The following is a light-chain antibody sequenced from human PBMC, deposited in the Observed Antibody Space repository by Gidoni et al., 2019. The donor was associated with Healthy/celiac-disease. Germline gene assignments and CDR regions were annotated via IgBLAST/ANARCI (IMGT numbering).Light chain of an antibody. CDR3: QQSYSTPPFT. V-gene: IGKV1-39*01. Sequence: DIQMIQYPSSLSASAGDRVTITCRATQSISSYLTWYQQKPGQAPKLLIYAASSMQSGVPARFSGSGSGTDFTLTISSLQPEDFAIYYCQQSYSTPPFTFGQGTRLEIK. J-gene: IGKJ5*01. CDR1: QSISSY. CDR2: AAS.